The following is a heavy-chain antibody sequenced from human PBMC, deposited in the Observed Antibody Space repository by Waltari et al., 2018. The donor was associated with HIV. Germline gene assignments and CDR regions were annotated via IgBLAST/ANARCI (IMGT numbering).Heavy chain of an antibody. Sequence: QVQLVQSGAEVKQPVASGKVSCQASGYTFSTYYMHWVRQAPGQGLEWMGIINPSGGSTSYAQKFQGRVTMTRDTSTSTVYMELSSLRSEDTAVYYCARSLSGTTPYFDYWGQGTLVTVSS. CDR2: INPSGGST. J-gene: IGHJ4*02. D-gene: IGHD4-17*01. V-gene: IGHV1-46*03. CDR3: ARSLSGTTPYFDY. CDR1: GYTFSTYY.